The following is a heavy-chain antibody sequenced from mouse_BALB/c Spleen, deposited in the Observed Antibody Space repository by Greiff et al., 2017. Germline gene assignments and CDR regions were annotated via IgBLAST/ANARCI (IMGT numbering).Heavy chain of an antibody. CDR1: GFSLTSYD. CDR3: VREGSSFDY. J-gene: IGHJ2*01. Sequence: VQLQESGPGLVAPSQSLSITCTVSGFSLTSYDISWIRQPPGKGLEWLGVIWTGGGTNYNSAFMSRLSISKDNSKSQVFLKMNSLQTDDTAIYYCVREGSSFDYWGQGTTLTVSS. CDR2: IWTGGGT. V-gene: IGHV2-9-2*01.